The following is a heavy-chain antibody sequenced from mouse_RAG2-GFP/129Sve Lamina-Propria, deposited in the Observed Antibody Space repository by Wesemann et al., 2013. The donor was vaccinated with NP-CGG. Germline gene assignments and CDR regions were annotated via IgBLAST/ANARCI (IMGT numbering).Heavy chain of an antibody. CDR2: IYPGNSDT. CDR1: GYTFTSYW. D-gene: IGHD2-3*01. Sequence: VQLQQPGAELVMPGASVKLSCKASGYTFTSYWMHWVKQRPGQGLEWIGAIYPGNSDTSYNQKFKGKAKLTAVTSASTAYMELSSLTNEDSAVYFCARDGNGFAYWGQGTLVTVSA. V-gene: IGHV1-5*01. J-gene: IGHJ3*01. CDR3: ARDGNGFAY.